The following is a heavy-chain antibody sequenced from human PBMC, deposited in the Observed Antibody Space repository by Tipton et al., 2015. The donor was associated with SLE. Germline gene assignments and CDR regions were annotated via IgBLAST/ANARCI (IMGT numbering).Heavy chain of an antibody. CDR1: GFSFSNAW. V-gene: IGHV3-15*01. J-gene: IGHJ3*01. CDR2: IKSKTAGGKT. CDR3: TTGRTL. Sequence: GSLRLSCTASGFSFSNAWMSWVRQAAGKGLEWVGRIKSKTAGGKTDYAAPVKGRFSISRDDSKDTLYLQMDSLKTEDTAVYYCTTGRTLWGQGTLVSVSS.